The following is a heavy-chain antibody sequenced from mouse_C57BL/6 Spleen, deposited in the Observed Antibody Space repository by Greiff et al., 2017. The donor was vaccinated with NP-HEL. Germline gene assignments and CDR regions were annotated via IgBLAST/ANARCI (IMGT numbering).Heavy chain of an antibody. J-gene: IGHJ1*03. D-gene: IGHD1-2*01. CDR1: GYTFTDYE. CDR2: IDPETGGT. Sequence: QVQLKQSGAELVRPGASVTLSCKASGYTFTDYEMHWVKQTPVHGLEWIGAIDPETGGTAYNQKFKGKAILTADKSSSTAYMELRSLTSEDSAVYYCTRMGVLRHDVWGTGTTVTVSS. CDR3: TRMGVLRHDV. V-gene: IGHV1-15*01.